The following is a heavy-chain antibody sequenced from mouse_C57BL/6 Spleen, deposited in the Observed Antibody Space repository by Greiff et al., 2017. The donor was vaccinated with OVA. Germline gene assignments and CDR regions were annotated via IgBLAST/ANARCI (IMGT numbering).Heavy chain of an antibody. Sequence: QVQLQQSGAELVKPGASVKLSCKASGYTFTEYTIHWVKQRSGQGLEWIGWFYPGSGSIKYNEKFKDKATLTADKSSSTVYMELSRLTSEDSAVXSCARHLVDGTVVAYYFDYWGQGTTLTVSS. J-gene: IGHJ2*01. D-gene: IGHD1-1*01. CDR2: FYPGSGSI. CDR1: GYTFTEYT. CDR3: ARHLVDGTVVAYYFDY. V-gene: IGHV1-62-2*01.